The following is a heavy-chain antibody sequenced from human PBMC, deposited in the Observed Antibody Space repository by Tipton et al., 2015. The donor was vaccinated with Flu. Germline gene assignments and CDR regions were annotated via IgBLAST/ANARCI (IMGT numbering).Heavy chain of an antibody. D-gene: IGHD6-6*01. V-gene: IGHV4-59*08. J-gene: IGHJ5*02. CDR1: GDSISSYY. CDR3: ARAPSGGSSIAARPNWFDP. CDR2: SHYSGST. Sequence: TLSLTCTVSGDSISSYYWSWIRQPPGKGLEWIGYSHYSGSTNYNPSLKSRVTISVDTSKNHLSLKLSSVTAADTAVYYCARAPSGGSSIAARPNWFDPWGQGTLVTVSS.